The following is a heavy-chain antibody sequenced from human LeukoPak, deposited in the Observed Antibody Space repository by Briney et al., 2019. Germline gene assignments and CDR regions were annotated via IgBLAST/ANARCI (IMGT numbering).Heavy chain of an antibody. J-gene: IGHJ3*02. CDR2: IYYSGST. V-gene: IGHV4-31*03. CDR1: GGSISSGGYY. Sequence: PSQTLSLTCTVSGGSISSGGYYWSWLRQHPGTGLEWLGYIYYSGSTYYNPSLKSRVTISVDTSKNQFSLKLSSVTAADTAVYYCAVQLYYYDSSGSGAFDIWGQGTMVTVSS. D-gene: IGHD3-22*01. CDR3: AVQLYYYDSSGSGAFDI.